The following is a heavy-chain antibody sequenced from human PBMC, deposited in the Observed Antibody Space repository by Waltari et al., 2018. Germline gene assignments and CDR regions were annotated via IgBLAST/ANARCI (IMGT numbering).Heavy chain of an antibody. V-gene: IGHV3-21*01. CDR2: ISSSSSYI. CDR1: GFTFSSYS. Sequence: EVQLVESGGGLVKPGESLRLSCAASGFTFSSYSMNWVRQAPGKGLEWVSSISSSSSYIYYADSVKGRFTISRDNAKNSLYLQMNSLRAEDTAVYYCARDSSRVYAIRASGSGMDVWGQGTTVTVSS. CDR3: ARDSSRVYAIRASGSGMDV. J-gene: IGHJ6*02. D-gene: IGHD2-8*01.